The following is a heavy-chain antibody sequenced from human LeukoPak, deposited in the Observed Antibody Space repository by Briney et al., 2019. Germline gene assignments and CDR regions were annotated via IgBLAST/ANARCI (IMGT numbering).Heavy chain of an antibody. V-gene: IGHV3-9*01. Sequence: GGSLRLSCAASGFTFDDYAMHWVRQAPGKGLEWVSGITWNSGRIGYADSVKGRFTISRDNTKNSLYLQMNSLRAEDTALYYCAKDGYYDSTGYIDYWGQGTVVTVSS. CDR2: ITWNSGRI. CDR1: GFTFDDYA. D-gene: IGHD3-22*01. J-gene: IGHJ4*02. CDR3: AKDGYYDSTGYIDY.